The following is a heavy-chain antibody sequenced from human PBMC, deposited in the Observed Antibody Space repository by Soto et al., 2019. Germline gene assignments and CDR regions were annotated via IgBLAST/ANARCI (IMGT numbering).Heavy chain of an antibody. Sequence: QVQLQESGPGLVKPSQTLSLTCTVSGGSISSGDYYWSWIRQPPGKGLEWIGYIYYSGSTYYNPSLNSRVTISVDTSKNQFSLKLSSVAAADTAVYYCARVGDYYEVAPTIDYWGQGTLVTVSS. V-gene: IGHV4-30-4*01. D-gene: IGHD3-22*01. CDR3: ARVGDYYEVAPTIDY. CDR2: IYYSGST. J-gene: IGHJ4*02. CDR1: GGSISSGDYY.